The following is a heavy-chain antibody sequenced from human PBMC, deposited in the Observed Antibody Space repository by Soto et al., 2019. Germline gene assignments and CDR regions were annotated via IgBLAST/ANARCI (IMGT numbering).Heavy chain of an antibody. D-gene: IGHD6-6*01. V-gene: IGHV1-18*04. Sequence: ASVKVSCKASGYTFTSYGISWVRQAPGQGLEWMGWISAYNGNTNYAQKFQGRVTMTRDTSISTAYMELSRLRSDDTAVYYCARCRAYSSSSGGYYYYGMDVWGQGTTVTVS. CDR3: ARCRAYSSSSGGYYYYGMDV. J-gene: IGHJ6*02. CDR1: GYTFTSYG. CDR2: ISAYNGNT.